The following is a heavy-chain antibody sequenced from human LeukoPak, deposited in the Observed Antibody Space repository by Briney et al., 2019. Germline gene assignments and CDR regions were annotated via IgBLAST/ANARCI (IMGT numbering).Heavy chain of an antibody. J-gene: IGHJ4*02. CDR2: MYPSDSDT. Sequence: GESLKISCKASGYSFTSYWIGWVRQMPGKGLEWMGIMYPSDSDTRYSPSFQDQVTISADKSISTAYLHWSSLKASDSAMYYCATHGVGSSWFGFDSWGQGTLVTVSS. CDR3: ATHGVGSSWFGFDS. CDR1: GYSFTSYW. D-gene: IGHD6-13*01. V-gene: IGHV5-51*01.